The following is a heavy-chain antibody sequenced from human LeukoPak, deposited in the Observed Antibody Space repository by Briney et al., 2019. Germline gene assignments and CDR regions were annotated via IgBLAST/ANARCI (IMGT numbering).Heavy chain of an antibody. CDR2: ISGSGGST. CDR3: AKARYYDSSGYAPNFDY. Sequence: GGSLRLSCAASGFTFSSYAMSWVHQAPGKGLEWVSAISGSGGSTYYADSVKGRFTISRDNSKNTLYLQMNSLRAEDTAVYYCAKARYYDSSGYAPNFDYWGQGTLVTVSS. CDR1: GFTFSSYA. V-gene: IGHV3-23*01. J-gene: IGHJ4*02. D-gene: IGHD3-22*01.